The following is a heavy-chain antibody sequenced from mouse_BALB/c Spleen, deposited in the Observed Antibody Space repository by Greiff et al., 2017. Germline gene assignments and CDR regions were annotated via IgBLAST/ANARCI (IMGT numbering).Heavy chain of an antibody. V-gene: IGHV5-9-3*01. CDR1: GFTFSSYA. Sequence: EVQVVESGGGLVKPGGSLKLSCAASGFTFSSYAMPWVRQTPEKRLEWVATISSGGSYTYYPDSVKGRFTISRDNAKNTQYLQMSSLRSEDTAMYYCARQGDYYGYDGFAYWGKGTLVTVSA. CDR2: ISSGGSYT. CDR3: ARQGDYYGYDGFAY. D-gene: IGHD2-2*01. J-gene: IGHJ3*01.